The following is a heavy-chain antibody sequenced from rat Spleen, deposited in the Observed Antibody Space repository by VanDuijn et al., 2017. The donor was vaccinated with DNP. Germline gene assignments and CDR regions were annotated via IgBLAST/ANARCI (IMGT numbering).Heavy chain of an antibody. CDR3: ARDEGSYYYAMDA. CDR1: GFTFSAYY. CDR2: ITSRACST. Sequence: EVQLVESGGGLVQPGRSLKLSCAASGFTFSAYYMAWVRQAPAKGLEWIASITSRACSTYYPDSVKGRFTISRDNAKNTLYLQMNSLRSEDTATYYCARDEGSYYYAMDAWGQGTSVTVSS. D-gene: IGHD1-11*01. V-gene: IGHV5-27*01. J-gene: IGHJ4*01.